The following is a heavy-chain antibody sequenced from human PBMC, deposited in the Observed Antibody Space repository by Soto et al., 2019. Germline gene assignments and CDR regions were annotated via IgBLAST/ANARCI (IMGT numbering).Heavy chain of an antibody. J-gene: IGHJ4*02. CDR3: ASAAVASGYDYFGTSLDY. CDR2: ISYDGSNK. Sequence: XGSLRLSCAASGFTFSSYAMHWVRQAPGKGLEWVAVISYDGSNKYYADSVKGRFTISRDNSRSTLYLQMNSLRAEDTAVYYCASAAVASGYDYFGTSLDYWGQGTLVTVSS. D-gene: IGHD5-12*01. V-gene: IGHV3-30-3*01. CDR1: GFTFSSYA.